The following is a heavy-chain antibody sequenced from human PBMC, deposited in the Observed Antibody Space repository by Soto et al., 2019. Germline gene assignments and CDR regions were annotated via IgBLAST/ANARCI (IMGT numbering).Heavy chain of an antibody. D-gene: IGHD2-15*01. Sequence: SETLSLTCTVSGGSISSGGYYWSWIRQHPGKGLEWIGYIYYSGSTYYNPSLKSRVTISVDTSKNQFSLKLSSVTAADTAVYYCAGGFDLGYCSGGSCYTAEYFQHWGQGTLVIVSS. CDR1: GGSISSGGYY. CDR3: AGGFDLGYCSGGSCYTAEYFQH. CDR2: IYYSGST. J-gene: IGHJ1*01. V-gene: IGHV4-31*03.